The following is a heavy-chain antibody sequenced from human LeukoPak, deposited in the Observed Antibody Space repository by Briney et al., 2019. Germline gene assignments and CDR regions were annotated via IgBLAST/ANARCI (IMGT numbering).Heavy chain of an antibody. V-gene: IGHV3-23*01. J-gene: IGHJ4*02. D-gene: IGHD4/OR15-4a*01. CDR1: GFIFNKHA. CDR3: AKERDYGPADY. CDR2: LSGSGSST. Sequence: PGGSLRLSCVASGFIFNKHAMSWVRQAPGKGREWVSGLSGSGSSTDYADSVKGRFTVSRDNSKNTLFLQMNSLRAEDTAIYYCAKERDYGPADYWGQGTLVTVSS.